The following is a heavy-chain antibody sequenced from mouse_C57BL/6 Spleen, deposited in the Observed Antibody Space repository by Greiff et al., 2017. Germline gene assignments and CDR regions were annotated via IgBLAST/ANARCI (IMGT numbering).Heavy chain of an antibody. CDR2: INPYNGGT. V-gene: IGHV1-19*01. CDR3: ARRGAYESNPGYFDV. J-gene: IGHJ1*03. Sequence: VQLKESGPVLVKPGASVKMSCKASGYTFTDYYMNWVKQSHGKSLEWIGVINPYNGGTSYNQKFKGKATLTVDKSSSTAYMELNSLTSEDSAVYYCARRGAYESNPGYFDVWGTGTTVTVSS. CDR1: GYTFTDYY. D-gene: IGHD2-5*01.